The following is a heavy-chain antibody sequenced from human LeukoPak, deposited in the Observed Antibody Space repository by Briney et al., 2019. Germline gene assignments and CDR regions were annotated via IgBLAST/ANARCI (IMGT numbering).Heavy chain of an antibody. CDR3: ARDRAVITGTTRWFDP. CDR1: GHTFTSYG. V-gene: IGHV1-18*01. CDR2: ISAYNGNT. J-gene: IGHJ5*02. D-gene: IGHD1-7*01. Sequence: ASVQVSCKASGHTFTSYGISWVRQAPGQGLEWTGWISAYNGNTNYAQKLQGRVTMTTDTSTSTAYMELRSLRSDDTAVYYCARDRAVITGTTRWFDPWGQGTLVTVSS.